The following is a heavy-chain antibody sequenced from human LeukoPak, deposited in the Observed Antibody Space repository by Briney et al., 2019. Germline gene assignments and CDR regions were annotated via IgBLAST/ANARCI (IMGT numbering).Heavy chain of an antibody. Sequence: GGTLRLSCAASGFTFSSYGMSWVRQAPGKGLEWVSAISGSGSSTYYAASVKGRFTISRDNSKNTLYLQMNSLRAEDTAVYYCAKDSKIVGATFRSYHYMDVWGKGTAVTVSS. CDR3: AKDSKIVGATFRSYHYMDV. V-gene: IGHV3-23*01. CDR2: ISGSGSST. J-gene: IGHJ6*03. D-gene: IGHD1-26*01. CDR1: GFTFSSYG.